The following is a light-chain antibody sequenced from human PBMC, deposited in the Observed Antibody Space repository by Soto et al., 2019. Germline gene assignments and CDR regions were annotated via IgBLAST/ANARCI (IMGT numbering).Light chain of an antibody. V-gene: IGLV1-44*01. CDR3: AAWDGSLNGWV. Sequence: QSVLTQAPSASGTPGQRVTISCSGSSSSIGSNTVSWYQQVPGTAPKLLIYSNDQRPSGVPDRFSGSKSGTSASLAIGVLQSEDEADYYCAAWDGSLNGWVFGGGTKLTVL. CDR2: SND. CDR1: SSSIGSNT. J-gene: IGLJ3*02.